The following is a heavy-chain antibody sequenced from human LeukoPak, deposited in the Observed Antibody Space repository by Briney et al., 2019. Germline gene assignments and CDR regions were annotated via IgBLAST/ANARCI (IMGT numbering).Heavy chain of an antibody. D-gene: IGHD4-17*01. Sequence: PGGSLRLSCAASGFTFSDYYMSWIRQAPGKGLEWVSYISSSGSTIYYADSVKGRFTISRDNAKNSLYLQMNSLRAEDTAVYYCARDEVTTVTTTYYYYGMDVWGQGTTVTVSS. CDR3: ARDEVTTVTTTYYYYGMDV. CDR1: GFTFSDYY. V-gene: IGHV3-11*01. CDR2: ISSSGSTI. J-gene: IGHJ6*02.